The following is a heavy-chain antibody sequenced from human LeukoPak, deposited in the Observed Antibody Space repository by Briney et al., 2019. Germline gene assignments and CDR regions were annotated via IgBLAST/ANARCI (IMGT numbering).Heavy chain of an antibody. J-gene: IGHJ4*02. D-gene: IGHD6-6*01. Sequence: GGSLRLSCTASGFSFSGHWMHWARQLPGKGLVWVSRISPTGNTTSYADSVKGRFTVSRDNAKNTLYLQVNNLRAEDTAAYYCARGPNSNWSGLDFWGQGTQLTVSS. CDR3: ARGPNSNWSGLDF. CDR1: GFSFSGHW. V-gene: IGHV3-74*01. CDR2: ISPTGNTT.